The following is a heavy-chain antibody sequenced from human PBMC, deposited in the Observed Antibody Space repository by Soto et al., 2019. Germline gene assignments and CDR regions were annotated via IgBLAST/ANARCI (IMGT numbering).Heavy chain of an antibody. J-gene: IGHJ6*02. D-gene: IGHD6-19*01. Sequence: SVKVSCKASGHTFSSHAISWVRQAPGQGLEWMGGIIPIFGTANYAQKFQGRVTITADESTSTAYMELSSLRSEDTAVYYCARDCIAVAGTTYYYYGMDVWGQ. V-gene: IGHV1-69*13. CDR3: ARDCIAVAGTTYYYYGMDV. CDR2: IIPIFGTA. CDR1: GHTFSSHA.